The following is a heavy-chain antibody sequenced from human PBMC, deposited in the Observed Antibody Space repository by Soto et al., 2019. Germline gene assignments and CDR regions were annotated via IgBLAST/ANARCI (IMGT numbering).Heavy chain of an antibody. D-gene: IGHD3-22*01. CDR1: GYSFTSYW. CDR3: ASPIIYDSSGYTDAFDI. Sequence: GESLKISCKGSGYSFTSYWISWVRQMPGKGLEWMGRIDPSDSYTNYSPSFQGHVTISADKSISTAYLQWSSLKASDTAMYYCASPIIYDSSGYTDAFDIWGQGTMVTVSS. CDR2: IDPSDSYT. J-gene: IGHJ3*02. V-gene: IGHV5-10-1*01.